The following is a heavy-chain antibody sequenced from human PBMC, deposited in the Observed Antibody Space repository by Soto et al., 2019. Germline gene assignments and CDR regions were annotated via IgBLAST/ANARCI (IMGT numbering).Heavy chain of an antibody. Sequence: QVQLVQSGAEVKKPGSSVKVSCKASGGTFSSYAISWVRQAPGQGLEWMGGIIPIFGTANYAQKFQGRVTITADESTSTAYMELSSLRSEDTAVYYRARERISRVGDYYYYGMDVWGQGTTVTVSS. CDR3: ARERISRVGDYYYYGMDV. V-gene: IGHV1-69*01. D-gene: IGHD1-26*01. CDR1: GGTFSSYA. CDR2: IIPIFGTA. J-gene: IGHJ6*02.